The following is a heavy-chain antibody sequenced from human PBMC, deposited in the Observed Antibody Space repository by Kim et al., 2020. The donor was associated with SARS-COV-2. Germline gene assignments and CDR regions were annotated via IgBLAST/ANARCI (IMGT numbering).Heavy chain of an antibody. V-gene: IGHV3-7*01. Sequence: GGSLRLSCAASGFTFSSYWMSWVRQAPGKGLEWVANIKQDGSEKYYVDSVKGRFTISRDNAKNSLYLQMNSLRAEDTAVYYCARDKNPYYYGMDVWGQGTTVTVAS. CDR3: ARDKNPYYYGMDV. CDR1: GFTFSSYW. J-gene: IGHJ6*02. CDR2: IKQDGSEK.